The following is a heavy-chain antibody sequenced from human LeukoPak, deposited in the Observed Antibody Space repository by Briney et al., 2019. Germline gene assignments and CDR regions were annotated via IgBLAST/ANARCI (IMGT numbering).Heavy chain of an antibody. V-gene: IGHV3-30*18. CDR3: AKDNTYDWDYIDH. D-gene: IGHD3-16*01. CDR1: GFTFSSYG. CDR2: ISYDGSSE. Sequence: SGGSLRLSCAASGFTFSSYGMHWVRQAPGKGLEWVATISYDGSSEYYADSTKGRFTISRDNSKTTLYLQMNSLRVADTAVYYCAKDNTYDWDYIDHWGRGILVTVSS. J-gene: IGHJ4*02.